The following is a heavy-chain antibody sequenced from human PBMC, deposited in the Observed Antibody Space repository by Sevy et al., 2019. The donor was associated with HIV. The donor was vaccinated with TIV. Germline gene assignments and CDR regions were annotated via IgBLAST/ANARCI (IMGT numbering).Heavy chain of an antibody. J-gene: IGHJ4*02. Sequence: SETLSLTCTVSGGSISSSSYYWGWIRQPPGKGLEWIGSIYYSGSTYYNPSLKSRVTISVDTSKNQFSLKLSSVTAADTAVYYCASSKEDGYNPYYFDYWGQGTLVTVSS. V-gene: IGHV4-39*01. CDR3: ASSKEDGYNPYYFDY. D-gene: IGHD5-12*01. CDR2: IYYSGST. CDR1: GGSISSSSYY.